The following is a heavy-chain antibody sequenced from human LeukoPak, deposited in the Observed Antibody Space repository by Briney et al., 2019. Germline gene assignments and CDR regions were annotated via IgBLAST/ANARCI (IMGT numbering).Heavy chain of an antibody. CDR2: ISGSGGST. J-gene: IGHJ5*02. V-gene: IGHV3-23*01. CDR3: AKDYQYSSSWYGLPELDP. D-gene: IGHD6-13*01. Sequence: PSETLSLTCTVSGGSISSSTYYWGWVRQAPGKGLEWVSAISGSGGSTYYADSVKGRFAISRDNSKNTLYLQMNSLRAEDTAVYYCAKDYQYSSSWYGLPELDPWGQGTLVTVSS. CDR1: GGSISSSTYY.